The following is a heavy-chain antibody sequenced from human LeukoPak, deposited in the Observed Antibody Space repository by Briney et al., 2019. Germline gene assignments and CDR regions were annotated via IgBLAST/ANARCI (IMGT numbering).Heavy chain of an antibody. D-gene: IGHD2-15*01. CDR2: IYYSGST. CDR1: GGSISSGGYY. Sequence: SETLSLTCTVSGGSISSGGYYWSWIRQHPGKGLEWIGYIYYSGSTYYNPSLKSRVTISVDTSKNQFSLKLSSVTAAGTAVYYCAVVAAYDDAFDIWGQGTMVTVSS. V-gene: IGHV4-31*03. J-gene: IGHJ3*02. CDR3: AVVAAYDDAFDI.